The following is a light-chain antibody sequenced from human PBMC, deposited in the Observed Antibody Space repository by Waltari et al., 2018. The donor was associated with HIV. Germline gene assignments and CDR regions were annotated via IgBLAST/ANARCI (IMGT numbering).Light chain of an antibody. CDR2: DAS. CDR1: QDISNY. J-gene: IGKJ4*01. CDR3: QQYDNLPLT. Sequence: DIQMTQSPSSLSASVGDRVTSTCQASQDISNYLNWYQQKLGKAPKLLIYDASNLETGVPSRFSGSGSGTDFTFTISSLQPEDIATYFCQQYDNLPLTFGGGTKVEIK. V-gene: IGKV1-33*01.